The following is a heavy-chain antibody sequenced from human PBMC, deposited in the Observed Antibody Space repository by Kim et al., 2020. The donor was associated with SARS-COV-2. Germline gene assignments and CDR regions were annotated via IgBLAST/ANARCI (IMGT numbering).Heavy chain of an antibody. J-gene: IGHJ6*02. CDR3: ARVAGILTATYYYYGMDV. V-gene: IGHV1-69*04. D-gene: IGHD3-9*01. CDR1: GGTFSSYA. CDR2: IIPILGIA. Sequence: SVKVSCKASGGTFSSYAISWVRQAPGQGLEWMGRIIPILGIANYAQKFQGRVTITADKSTNTAYMELSSLRSEDTAVYYCARVAGILTATYYYYGMDVWGQGTTVTVSS.